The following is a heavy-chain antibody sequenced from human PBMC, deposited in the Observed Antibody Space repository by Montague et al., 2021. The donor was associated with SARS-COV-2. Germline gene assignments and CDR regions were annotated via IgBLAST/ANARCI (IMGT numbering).Heavy chain of an antibody. Sequence: SETLSLTCAVSGGSISSSNWCSWVRQPPGTGLEWIEEIYHSGSTDYNPSLKSRVTISVDKSKNQFSLKLSSVTAADTAVYYCARDATMVSHSYFDYWGQGTLVTVSS. D-gene: IGHD4/OR15-4a*01. V-gene: IGHV4-4*02. J-gene: IGHJ4*02. CDR3: ARDATMVSHSYFDY. CDR1: GGSISSSNW. CDR2: IYHSGST.